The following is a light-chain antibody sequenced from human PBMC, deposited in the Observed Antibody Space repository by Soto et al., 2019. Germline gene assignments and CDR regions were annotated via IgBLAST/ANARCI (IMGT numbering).Light chain of an antibody. CDR1: QSFSSW. V-gene: IGKV1-5*03. CDR3: QHYNSYSEA. CDR2: KAS. Sequence: DIQITQSPSTLSASVGDTVTITCRASQSFSSWLAWYQQKPGKAPKLLIYKASTLKSGVPSRFSGSGSGTEFTLTISSLQPDDFEPYYCQHYNSYSEAFGQGTKVDIK. J-gene: IGKJ1*01.